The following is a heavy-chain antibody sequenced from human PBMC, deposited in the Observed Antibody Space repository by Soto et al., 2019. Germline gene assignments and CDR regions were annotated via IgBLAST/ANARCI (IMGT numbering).Heavy chain of an antibody. V-gene: IGHV4-34*01. Sequence: QVQLQQWGAGLLKPSETLSLTCAVYGGSFSGYYWSWIRQPPGKGLEWIGEINHSGSTNYNPSLKSRVTISVDTSKSQFSLKLSSVTAADTAVYYCARAPYYYGSGSYYTPPRLDYWGQGTLVTVSS. CDR3: ARAPYYYGSGSYYTPPRLDY. CDR1: GGSFSGYY. CDR2: INHSGST. J-gene: IGHJ4*02. D-gene: IGHD3-10*01.